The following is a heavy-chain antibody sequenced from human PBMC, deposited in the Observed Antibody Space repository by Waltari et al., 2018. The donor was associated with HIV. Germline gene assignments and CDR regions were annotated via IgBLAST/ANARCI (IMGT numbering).Heavy chain of an antibody. Sequence: QVYLQQSGPGVVKPSETLSVDCVISGDSVSSDTAIWNWVRPSPSRGLEWLGSTYLRSKCHEDFSTSVKCRISIDADSAENRFTLHLNHVTPEDTAVYFCVRDAFGLDYWGQGTLVTVSS. CDR3: VRDAFGLDY. CDR1: GDSVSSDTAI. V-gene: IGHV6-1*01. J-gene: IGHJ4*02. CDR2: TYLRSKCHE. D-gene: IGHD3-3*02.